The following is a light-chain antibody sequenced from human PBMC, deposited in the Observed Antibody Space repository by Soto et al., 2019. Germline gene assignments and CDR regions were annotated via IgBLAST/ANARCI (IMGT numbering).Light chain of an antibody. CDR3: QQYEKYST. Sequence: IQMTQSPSTLSASVGDTVTISCRASQAISVSLAWYRQKPGKAPNLLIYDASTLQEGVPSRFSGSGSGTEFTLTVTRLQPDDFATYCCQQYEKYSTFGLGTKVDVK. J-gene: IGKJ1*01. CDR1: QAISVS. V-gene: IGKV1-5*01. CDR2: DAS.